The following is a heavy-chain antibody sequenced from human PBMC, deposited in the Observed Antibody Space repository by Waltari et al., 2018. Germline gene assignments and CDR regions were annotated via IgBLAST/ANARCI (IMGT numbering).Heavy chain of an antibody. CDR3: ARVLKHYYYMDV. Sequence: QVQLQESVPGLVKPSETLSLTCTASGGSISSYSWSWIRQPPGKGLEWIGYIYYSGSTNYNPSLKSRVTISVDTSKNQFSLKLSSVTAADTAVYYCARVLKHYYYMDVWGKGTTVTVSS. J-gene: IGHJ6*03. V-gene: IGHV4-59*01. CDR1: GGSISSYS. CDR2: IYYSGST.